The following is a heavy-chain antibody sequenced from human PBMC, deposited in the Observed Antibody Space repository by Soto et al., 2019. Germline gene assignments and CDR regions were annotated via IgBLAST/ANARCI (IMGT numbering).Heavy chain of an antibody. V-gene: IGHV4-39*02. Sequence: SESLSLTCTVSGGSISSSSYYWGWIRQPPGKGLEWIGSIYYSGSTFYSPSLRSRVTISVDTSKNQFSLRVSSVTAADTAVYYCAREYSSAPDYWGQGTLVTVSS. CDR2: IYYSGST. CDR1: GGSISSSSYY. J-gene: IGHJ4*02. CDR3: AREYSSAPDY. D-gene: IGHD6-25*01.